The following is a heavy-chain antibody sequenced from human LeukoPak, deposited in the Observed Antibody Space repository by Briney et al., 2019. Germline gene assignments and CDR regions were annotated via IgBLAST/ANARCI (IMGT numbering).Heavy chain of an antibody. CDR1: GGTFSSYA. J-gene: IGHJ4*02. CDR2: IIPIFGTA. CDR3: ASGSTYCGGDCYSALDY. D-gene: IGHD2-21*01. Sequence: GASVKVSCKASGGTFSSYAISWVRQAPGQGLEWMGGIIPIFGTANYAQKFQGRVTITTDESTSTAYMELSSLRSEDTAVYYCASGSTYCGGDCYSALDYWGQGTLVTVSS. V-gene: IGHV1-69*05.